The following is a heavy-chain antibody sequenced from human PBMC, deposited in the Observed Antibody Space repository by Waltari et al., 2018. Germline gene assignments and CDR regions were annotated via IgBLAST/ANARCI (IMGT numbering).Heavy chain of an antibody. J-gene: IGHJ4*02. CDR1: GDSISSYY. D-gene: IGHD5-12*01. CDR2: IYTVRTP. V-gene: IGHV4-4*07. CDR3: AREVLPNAAIWRSYFDY. Sequence: QVQLQESGPGLVKPSETLSLTCTVSGDSISSYYWSWIRQPAGKGLEDIGSIYTVRTPNYNPSLASRVTMSIDTSKNEFSLKLSSVTAADTAVYYCAREVLPNAAIWRSYFDYWGQGSLVTVSS.